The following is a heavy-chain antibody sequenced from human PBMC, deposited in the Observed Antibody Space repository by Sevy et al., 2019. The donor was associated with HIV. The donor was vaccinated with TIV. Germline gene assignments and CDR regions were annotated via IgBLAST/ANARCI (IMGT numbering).Heavy chain of an antibody. CDR3: ARDPRIFGDYLLTYFDY. J-gene: IGHJ4*02. V-gene: IGHV3-33*01. CDR1: GFAFSDYG. CDR2: IWYDGNNQ. Sequence: GGSLRLSCVASGFAFSDYGMHWVRQAPGKGLEWVAVIWYDGNNQHYADSVRGRFTISRDTSKNTLYLQLSGLRAEDTAVYYCARDPRIFGDYLLTYFDYWGQGVLVTVSS. D-gene: IGHD4-17*01.